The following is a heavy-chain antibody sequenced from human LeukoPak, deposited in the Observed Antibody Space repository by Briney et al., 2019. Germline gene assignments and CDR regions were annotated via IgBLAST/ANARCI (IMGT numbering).Heavy chain of an antibody. CDR1: GFTFRTYA. V-gene: IGHV3-64*02. D-gene: IGHD2-21*01. CDR3: ARDNSYDAFDI. Sequence: PGGSLRLSCAASGFTFRTYALHWVRQAPGKGLEYVSAISTNGDSTYYADSVKGRFTISRDNSKNTLFLQMGSLRADDMAVYYCARDNSYDAFDIWGQGTMVTVSS. J-gene: IGHJ3*02. CDR2: ISTNGDST.